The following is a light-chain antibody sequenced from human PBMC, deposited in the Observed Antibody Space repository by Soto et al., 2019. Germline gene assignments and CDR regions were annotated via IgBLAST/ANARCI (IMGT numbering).Light chain of an antibody. CDR1: SSNIGAGYD. CDR3: QSYDSGLSGNYV. V-gene: IGLV1-40*01. J-gene: IGLJ1*01. CDR2: GNS. Sequence: QSVLTQPPSVSGAPGQRVTISCTGSSSNIGAGYDVHWYQQLPGTAPKLLIYGNSNRPSGVPDRFSGSKSGTSASLASTGLQVEDEADYYCQSYDSGLSGNYVFGTGIKLTVL.